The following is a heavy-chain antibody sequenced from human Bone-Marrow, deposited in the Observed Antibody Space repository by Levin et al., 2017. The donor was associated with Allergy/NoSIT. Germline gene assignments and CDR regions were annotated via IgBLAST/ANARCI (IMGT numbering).Heavy chain of an antibody. CDR3: ARISSLSRGGSHCGVFDM. D-gene: IGHD1-26*01. V-gene: IGHV3-9*01. Sequence: QTGGSLRLSCAASGFTFDDYAMHWVRQVPGKGLEWVSGISWNSGSIGYVASVKGRSTISRDNAKSSLYLQMNNLRTEDTALYYCARISSLSRGGSHCGVFDMWGQGTMVTVSS. J-gene: IGHJ3*02. CDR2: ISWNSGSI. CDR1: GFTFDDYA.